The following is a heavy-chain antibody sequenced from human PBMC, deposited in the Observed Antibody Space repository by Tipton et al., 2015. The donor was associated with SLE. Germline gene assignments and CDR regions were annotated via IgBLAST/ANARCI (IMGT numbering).Heavy chain of an antibody. J-gene: IGHJ4*02. Sequence: TLPLTCTVSGGSISSHYWSWIRQPPGKGLEWIGYIYYSGSTNYNPSLKSRVTISVDTSKNQFSLKLSSVTAAGTAVYYCARSGEAVAATTWDYWGQGTLVTVSS. CDR1: GGSISSHY. CDR2: IYYSGST. V-gene: IGHV4-59*11. CDR3: ARSGEAVAATTWDY. D-gene: IGHD6-19*01.